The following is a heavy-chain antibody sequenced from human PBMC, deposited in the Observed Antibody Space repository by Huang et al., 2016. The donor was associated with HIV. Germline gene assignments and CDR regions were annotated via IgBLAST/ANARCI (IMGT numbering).Heavy chain of an antibody. D-gene: IGHD4-17*01. CDR3: ARGQLGSYGDYDVLY. CDR2: IIPMFGTP. Sequence: QVQLVQSGAEVKTPGSSVKVSCQASGGTFSKYAISWVRQAPGQGREWRGGIIPMFGTPNYERKFQGRVTITADDSTSTTYVEVSSLRSEDTALYYCARGQLGSYGDYDVLYWGQGTLVTVSS. V-gene: IGHV1-69*13. J-gene: IGHJ4*02. CDR1: GGTFSKYA.